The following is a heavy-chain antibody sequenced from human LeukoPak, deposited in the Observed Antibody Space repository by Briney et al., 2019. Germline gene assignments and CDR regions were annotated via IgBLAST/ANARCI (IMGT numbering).Heavy chain of an antibody. CDR3: ATNYYDSSGNFDY. V-gene: IGHV1-69*06. Sequence: SVKVSCKASGGTFSSYAISWVRQAPGQGLEWMGGIIPIFGTANYAQKFQGRVTMTEDTSTDTAYMELSSLRSEDTAVYYCATNYYDSSGNFDYWGQGTLVTVSS. D-gene: IGHD3-22*01. J-gene: IGHJ4*02. CDR2: IIPIFGTA. CDR1: GGTFSSYA.